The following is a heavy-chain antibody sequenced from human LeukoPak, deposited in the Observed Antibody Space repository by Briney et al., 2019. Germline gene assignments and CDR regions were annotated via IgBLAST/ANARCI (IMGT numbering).Heavy chain of an antibody. J-gene: IGHJ6*02. V-gene: IGHV3-13*01. CDR3: ARGLWSNYGMDV. D-gene: IGHD2-21*01. Sequence: GGSLRLSCAASGFTFSSYDMHWVRQAPGKGLEWVSAIGTAGDTYYPGSVKGRFTISRENAKNSLYLQMNSLRAGDTAVYYCARGLWSNYGMDVWGQGTTVTVSS. CDR1: GFTFSSYD. CDR2: IGTAGDT.